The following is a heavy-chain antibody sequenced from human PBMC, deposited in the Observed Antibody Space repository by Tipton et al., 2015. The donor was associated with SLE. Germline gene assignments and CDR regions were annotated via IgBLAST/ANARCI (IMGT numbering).Heavy chain of an antibody. J-gene: IGHJ4*02. CDR2: IYYSGST. CDR1: GGSISSGGYD. Sequence: TLSLTCTVSGGSISSGGYDWSWIRQHPGKGLEWIGDIYYSGSTYYNPSLKSRVIISVDTSKNQLSLKLSSVTVADTAVYYCARGREWEPPDYWGQGTLVSVSS. CDR3: ARGREWEPPDY. D-gene: IGHD1-26*01. V-gene: IGHV4-31*03.